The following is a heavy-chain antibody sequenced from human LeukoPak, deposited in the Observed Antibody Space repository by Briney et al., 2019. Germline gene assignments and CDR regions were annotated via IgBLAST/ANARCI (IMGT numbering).Heavy chain of an antibody. D-gene: IGHD5/OR15-5a*01. V-gene: IGHV3-7*01. CDR2: IKQDGSEK. CDR3: ARNPLRELYIDY. CDR1: GSTFSSYW. J-gene: IGHJ4*02. Sequence: GGSLRLSCAASGSTFSSYWMSWVRQAPGKGLEWVANIKQDGSEKYYVDSVKGRFTISRDNAKNSLYLQMNSLRAEDTAVYYCARNPLRELYIDYWGQGTLVTVSS.